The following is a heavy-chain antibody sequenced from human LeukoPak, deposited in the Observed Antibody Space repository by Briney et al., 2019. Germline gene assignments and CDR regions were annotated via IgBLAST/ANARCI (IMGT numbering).Heavy chain of an antibody. V-gene: IGHV4-39*01. CDR3: VRQRLWSDL. J-gene: IGHJ5*02. Sequence: KPSETLSLTCTVSSVSMTETNHFWGWIRQPPGRGLEWIGNIYYDGTTYYNPSLKRRVSISVDTSESQFALSLSSVTAADTAVYYCVRQRLWSDLWDQGTLAIVSS. CDR1: SVSMTETNHF. D-gene: IGHD3-10*01. CDR2: IYYDGTT.